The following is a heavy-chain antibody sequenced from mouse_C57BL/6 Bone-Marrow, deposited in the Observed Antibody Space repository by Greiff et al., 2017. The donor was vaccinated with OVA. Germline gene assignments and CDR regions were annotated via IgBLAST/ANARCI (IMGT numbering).Heavy chain of an antibody. CDR1: GYTFTSYW. CDR2: IDPSDSYT. Sequence: QVQLQQPGPELVKPGASVKLSCTASGYTFTSYWMHWVKQRPGQGLEWIGEIDPSDSYTNYNQKFKGKATLTVDTSSSTAYMQLSSLTSADSAVYYCARGYCGSSCLYAMDYWGQGTSVTVSS. CDR3: ARGYCGSSCLYAMDY. J-gene: IGHJ4*01. D-gene: IGHD1-1*01. V-gene: IGHV1-50*01.